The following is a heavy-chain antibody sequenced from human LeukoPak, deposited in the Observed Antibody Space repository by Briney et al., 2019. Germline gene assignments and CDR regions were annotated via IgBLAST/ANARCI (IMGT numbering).Heavy chain of an antibody. V-gene: IGHV3-7*01. D-gene: IGHD3-10*01. J-gene: IGHJ5*01. CDR1: GFTLSSYW. CDR2: IKRDGNEK. CDR3: AKEGAYPIITYDS. Sequence: GGSLRLSCAASGFTLSSYWMNWVRQAPGKGLECVANIKRDGNEKNYVDSVKGRFSISRDNAKNSLYLQMDSLRAEDTAVYYCAKEGAYPIITYDSWGQGALVTVSS.